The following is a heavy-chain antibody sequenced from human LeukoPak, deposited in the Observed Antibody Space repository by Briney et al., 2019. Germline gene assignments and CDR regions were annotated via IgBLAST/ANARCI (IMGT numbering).Heavy chain of an antibody. CDR3: ARGTYSYDSSGAFDI. CDR1: ADSVSSGDYY. CDR2: ICSSGST. Sequence: ASETLSLTSTVSADSVSSGDYYWHWLRQPAGKGLVCIGRICSSGSTNYNPSLKSRVTISVGTSKNQFSLKLSSVTAADTAVYFCARGTYSYDSSGAFDIWGQGTMVTVSS. D-gene: IGHD3-22*01. V-gene: IGHV4-61*02. J-gene: IGHJ3*02.